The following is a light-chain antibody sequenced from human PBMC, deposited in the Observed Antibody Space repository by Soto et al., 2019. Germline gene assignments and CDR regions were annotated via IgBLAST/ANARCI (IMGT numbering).Light chain of an antibody. J-gene: IGKJ1*01. Sequence: DIQMTQSPSSLSASVGDRVTITCRASQGIRNYLAWYQQKPGKVPKLLIYAASTLQSGVPSRFSSSESGTDFTLTISSLKPEDVATYYCQKYNTAPRTFGQGTKVEIK. CDR3: QKYNTAPRT. CDR1: QGIRNY. CDR2: AAS. V-gene: IGKV1-27*01.